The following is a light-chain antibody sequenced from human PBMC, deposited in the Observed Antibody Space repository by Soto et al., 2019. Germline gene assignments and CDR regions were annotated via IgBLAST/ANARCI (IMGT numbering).Light chain of an antibody. Sequence: DLQMTQSPSSLSASVGDRVTIACRASQSISIYLSWYQQKPGQAPKLLIYAASSLQRAVPSRFSGSGSGTDFTLTISSLQPEDFATYYCQQSYTTPLTFGGGTNVEIK. J-gene: IGKJ4*01. CDR2: AAS. CDR3: QQSYTTPLT. CDR1: QSISIY. V-gene: IGKV1-39*01.